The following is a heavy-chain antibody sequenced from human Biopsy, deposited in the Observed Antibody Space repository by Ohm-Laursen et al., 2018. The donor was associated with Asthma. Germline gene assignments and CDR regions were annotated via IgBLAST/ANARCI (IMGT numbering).Heavy chain of an antibody. Sequence: ASVKVSCKISGYTFNSAGITWVRQAPGQGLEWMGWISIYNGNTKVAQKLQDRVTMITDTSTSTAYMELRSLRSDDTAVYFCARAVDYSHYYGIDVWGQGTTVTVSP. CDR3: ARAVDYSHYYGIDV. D-gene: IGHD3-10*01. CDR2: ISIYNGNT. V-gene: IGHV1-18*01. J-gene: IGHJ6*01. CDR1: GYTFNSAG.